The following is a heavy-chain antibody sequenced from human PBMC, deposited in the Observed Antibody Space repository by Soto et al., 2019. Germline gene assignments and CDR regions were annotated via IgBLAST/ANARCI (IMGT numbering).Heavy chain of an antibody. CDR3: ARGRPYYDFWSGYPQNYAFDI. Sequence: SQTLSLTCAISGDSVSSNSAAWNWIRQSPSRGLEWLGRTYYRSKWYNDYAVSVKSRITINPGTSKNQFSLQLNSVTPEDTAVYYCARGRPYYDFWSGYPQNYAFDIWGQGTMVTVSS. V-gene: IGHV6-1*01. CDR2: TYYRSKWYN. CDR1: GDSVSSNSAA. D-gene: IGHD3-3*01. J-gene: IGHJ3*02.